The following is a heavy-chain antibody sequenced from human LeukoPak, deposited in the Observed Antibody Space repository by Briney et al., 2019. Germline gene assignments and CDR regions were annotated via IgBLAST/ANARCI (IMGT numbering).Heavy chain of an antibody. CDR3: ASRSGRGYSYGPRDYYMDV. J-gene: IGHJ6*03. V-gene: IGHV1-69*05. Sequence: SVKVSCKASGGTFSSYAISWVRQAPGQGIECMGRIIPIFGTANYAQKFQGRVTITTDESTSTAYMELSSLRSEDTAVYYCASRSGRGYSYGPRDYYMDVWGKGTTVTVSS. CDR2: IIPIFGTA. D-gene: IGHD5-18*01. CDR1: GGTFSSYA.